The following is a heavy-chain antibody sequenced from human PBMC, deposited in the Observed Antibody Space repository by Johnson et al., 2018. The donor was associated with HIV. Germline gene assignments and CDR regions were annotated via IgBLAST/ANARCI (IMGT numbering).Heavy chain of an antibody. J-gene: IGHJ3*02. V-gene: IGHV3-33*06. CDR1: GFTFSGYA. CDR3: AKDAAAAALRAFDN. Sequence: QVQPVESGGGVVQPGRSLRLSCAASGFTFSGYAMHWVRQAPGKGLEWVAGIYYDGTTKHYADSVKGRFTISRDNSKNTLFLQLNSLRAEDTAVYYCAKDAAAAALRAFDNWGQGTMVTVSS. CDR2: IYYDGTTK. D-gene: IGHD6-13*01.